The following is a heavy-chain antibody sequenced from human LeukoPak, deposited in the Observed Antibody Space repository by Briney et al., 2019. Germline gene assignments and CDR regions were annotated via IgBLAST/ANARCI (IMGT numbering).Heavy chain of an antibody. D-gene: IGHD6-19*01. CDR3: AKDLRWLGDY. V-gene: IGHV3-30*18. J-gene: IGHJ4*02. CDR1: GFTFSSYG. Sequence: GRSLRLSCGASGFTFSSYGMHWVRQAPGKGLEWVAVISYDGSNKYYADSVKGRFTISRDNSKNTLYLQMNSLRAEDTAVYYCAKDLRWLGDYWGQGTLVTVSS. CDR2: ISYDGSNK.